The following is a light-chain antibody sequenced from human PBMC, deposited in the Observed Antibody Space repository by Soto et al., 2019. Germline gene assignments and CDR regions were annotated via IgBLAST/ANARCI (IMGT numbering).Light chain of an antibody. Sequence: SALTQPASVSGSPGQSITISCTGTSSDVGGYNYVSWYQQHPGKAPKLMIYDVSNRPSGVSNRFSGSKSGNTASLTISGLQAEEEADYYCSSYTSSSTLDVFGTGTKAPS. J-gene: IGLJ1*01. CDR3: SSYTSSSTLDV. V-gene: IGLV2-14*01. CDR1: SSDVGGYNY. CDR2: DVS.